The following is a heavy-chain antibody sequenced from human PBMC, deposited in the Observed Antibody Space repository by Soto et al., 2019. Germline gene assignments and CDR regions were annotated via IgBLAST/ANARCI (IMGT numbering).Heavy chain of an antibody. CDR3: ARTAPTNYYDSSGYYYDY. CDR2: INAGNGNT. D-gene: IGHD3-22*01. Sequence: ASVKVSCKASGYTFTSYAMHWVRQAPGQRLEWMGWINAGNGNTKYSQKFQGRVTITRDTSTSTAYMELSSLRSEDTAVYYCARTAPTNYYDSSGYYYDYWGQGTLVNVSS. V-gene: IGHV1-3*01. CDR1: GYTFTSYA. J-gene: IGHJ4*02.